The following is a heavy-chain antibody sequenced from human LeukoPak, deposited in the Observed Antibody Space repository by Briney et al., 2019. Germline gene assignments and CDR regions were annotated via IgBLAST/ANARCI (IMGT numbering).Heavy chain of an antibody. Sequence: PSETLSLTCTVSGASISRSDYFWGWIRQPPGKGLEWIGSIYYSGSTYYSPSLKGRVTISVDTSRNQFSLKLNSVTAAGTAVYYCARSSEYGDPFNYWGQGTLVTVSS. CDR3: ARSSEYGDPFNY. J-gene: IGHJ4*02. D-gene: IGHD4-17*01. V-gene: IGHV4-39*01. CDR1: GASISRSDYF. CDR2: IYYSGST.